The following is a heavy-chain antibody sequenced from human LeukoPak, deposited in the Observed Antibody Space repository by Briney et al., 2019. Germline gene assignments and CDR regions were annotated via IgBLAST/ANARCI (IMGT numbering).Heavy chain of an antibody. CDR2: IYTSGST. CDR1: GGSLTSYS. J-gene: IGHJ6*04. V-gene: IGHV4-4*07. CDR3: ARGVVAATTLIYHYFSLL. Sequence: PSETLSLTCTVSGGSLTSYSWRRIRQPAGKGLEWIGRIYTSGSTNYNPSLKSRVTRSVDKSKNQFSMKLSSVSAADTAVYYCARGVVAATTLIYHYFSLLWGKGTTVTVSS. D-gene: IGHD2-15*01.